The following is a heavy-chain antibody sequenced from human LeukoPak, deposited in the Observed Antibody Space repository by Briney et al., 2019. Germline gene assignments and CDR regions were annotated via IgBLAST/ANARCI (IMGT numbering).Heavy chain of an antibody. D-gene: IGHD6-13*01. J-gene: IGHJ6*04. CDR1: GYTLTELS. CDR2: FDPEDGET. V-gene: IGHV1-24*01. Sequence: ASVKVSCKVSGYTLTELSMHWVRQAPGKGREGMGGFDPEDGETIYAQKFQGRVTMTEDTSTDTAYMELSSLRSEDTAVYYCATDSIAAAGTWGYYYYGMDVWGKGTTVTVSS. CDR3: ATDSIAAAGTWGYYYYGMDV.